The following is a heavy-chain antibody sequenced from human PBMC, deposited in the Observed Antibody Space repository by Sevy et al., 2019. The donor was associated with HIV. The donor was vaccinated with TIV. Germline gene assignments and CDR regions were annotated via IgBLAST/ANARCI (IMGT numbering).Heavy chain of an antibody. CDR1: GFSFSYYG. D-gene: IGHD1-26*01. Sequence: GGSLRLSCTGSGFSFSYYGIHWVRQAPGKGLDWVALISHDGINEYYADSVKGSFTISRDNSKNTVYLEMNRLRNEDTAIYFCANAYSGSYSPSYLYALVVWGQGTTVTDSS. J-gene: IGHJ6*02. CDR3: ANAYSGSYSPSYLYALVV. V-gene: IGHV3-30*18. CDR2: ISHDGINE.